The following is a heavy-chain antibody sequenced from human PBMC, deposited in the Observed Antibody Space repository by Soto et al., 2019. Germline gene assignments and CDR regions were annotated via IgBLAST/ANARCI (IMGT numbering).Heavy chain of an antibody. J-gene: IGHJ4*02. Sequence: QVQLVESGGGVVQPGRSLRVSCAASGFTFSSYGMHWVRQAPGKGLEWVAVIWYDGSNRYYADSVKGRFTISRDNSKYTLYLQMNSLRAEDTAVYYCARDYYESSGYYPFDYWGLGTLVTVSS. V-gene: IGHV3-33*01. CDR1: GFTFSSYG. CDR2: IWYDGSNR. CDR3: ARDYYESSGYYPFDY. D-gene: IGHD3-22*01.